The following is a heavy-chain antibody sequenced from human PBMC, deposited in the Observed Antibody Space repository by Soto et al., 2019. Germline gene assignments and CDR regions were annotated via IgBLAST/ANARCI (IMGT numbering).Heavy chain of an antibody. V-gene: IGHV3-33*01. D-gene: IGHD3-22*01. Sequence: PGGSLRLSCAASGFTFSSYGMHWVRQAPGKGLEWVAVIWYDGSNKYYADSVKGRFTISRDDSKNTLYLQMNSLRAEDTAVYYCARDYYDSSGPDYWGQGTLVTVSS. J-gene: IGHJ4*02. CDR2: IWYDGSNK. CDR1: GFTFSSYG. CDR3: ARDYYDSSGPDY.